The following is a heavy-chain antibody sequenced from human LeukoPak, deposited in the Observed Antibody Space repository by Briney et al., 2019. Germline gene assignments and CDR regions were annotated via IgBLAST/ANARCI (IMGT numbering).Heavy chain of an antibody. J-gene: IGHJ2*01. CDR2: IYYSGST. D-gene: IGHD1-26*01. CDR1: GGSISSSSYY. V-gene: IGHV4-39*07. Sequence: SETLSLTCTVSGGSISSSSYYWGWIRQPPGKGLEWIGSIYYSGSTYYNPSPKSRVTISVDTSKNQFSLKLSSVTAADTAVYYCARIVGARRRLYWYFDLWGRGTLVTVSS. CDR3: ARIVGARRRLYWYFDL.